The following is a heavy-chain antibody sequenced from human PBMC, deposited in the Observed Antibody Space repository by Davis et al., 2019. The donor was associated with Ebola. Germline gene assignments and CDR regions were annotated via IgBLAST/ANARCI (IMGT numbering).Heavy chain of an antibody. D-gene: IGHD6-19*01. CDR3: ARSGDSSTWFYS. Sequence: GGSLRLSCAASGFTFSNYWMNWVRQAPGKGLEWVANISPDGSNKRYVDSVKGRFTISRDNAKNSVYLQMNNLRAEDTAFYYCARSGDSSTWFYSWGQGTLVTVSS. J-gene: IGHJ5*02. V-gene: IGHV3-7*01. CDR1: GFTFSNYW. CDR2: ISPDGSNK.